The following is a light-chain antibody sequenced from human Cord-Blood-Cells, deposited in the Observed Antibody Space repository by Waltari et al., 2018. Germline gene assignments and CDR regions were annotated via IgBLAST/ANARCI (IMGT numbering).Light chain of an antibody. V-gene: IGKV3-11*01. J-gene: IGKJ1*01. Sequence: EIVLTQSPVTLSLSPGERATLSCRASQSVSSYLAWYQQKPGQAPRLLIYDASNRATGIPARFSGSGSGTDFTLTISSLEPEDFAVYYCQQRSNWPTFGQGTKVEI. CDR1: QSVSSY. CDR3: QQRSNWPT. CDR2: DAS.